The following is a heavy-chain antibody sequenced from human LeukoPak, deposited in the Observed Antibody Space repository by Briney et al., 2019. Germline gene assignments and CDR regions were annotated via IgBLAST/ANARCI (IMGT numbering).Heavy chain of an antibody. Sequence: SETLSLTCIVSGDFISSGGHYWSWIRQHPGKGLEWIGYIYYSGNTYYNPSLKSRLTISVDTSKNQFSLKLSSVTAADTAVYYCARRGPTYGMDVWGQGTTITVSS. CDR1: GDFISSGGHY. CDR2: IYYSGNT. CDR3: ARRGPTYGMDV. J-gene: IGHJ6*02. V-gene: IGHV4-31*03.